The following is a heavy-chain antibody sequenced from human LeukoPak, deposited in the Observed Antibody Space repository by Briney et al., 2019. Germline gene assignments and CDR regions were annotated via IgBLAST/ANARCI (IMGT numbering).Heavy chain of an antibody. CDR3: ARLGTQWLIDY. CDR1: GGSISSYY. J-gene: IGHJ4*02. D-gene: IGHD6-19*01. Sequence: SETLSLTCTVSGGSISSYYWSWIRQPPGKGLEWIGYIYYSGSTNYNPPLKSRVTISVDTSKNQFSLKLSSVTAADTAVYYCARLGTQWLIDYWGQGTLVTVSS. V-gene: IGHV4-59*08. CDR2: IYYSGST.